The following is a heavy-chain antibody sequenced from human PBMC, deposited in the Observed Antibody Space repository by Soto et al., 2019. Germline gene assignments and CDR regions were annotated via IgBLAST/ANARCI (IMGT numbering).Heavy chain of an antibody. V-gene: IGHV1-69*10. Sequence: ASVKVSCKASGGTFSSYAISWVRQAPGQGLEWMGGIIPIFGIANYAQKFQGRVTITADKSTNTAYMELSSLRSEDTAGYYCARDGPQLGGPFNYWGQGTLVTVSS. CDR3: ARDGPQLGGPFNY. CDR2: IIPIFGIA. J-gene: IGHJ4*02. CDR1: GGTFSSYA. D-gene: IGHD3-10*01.